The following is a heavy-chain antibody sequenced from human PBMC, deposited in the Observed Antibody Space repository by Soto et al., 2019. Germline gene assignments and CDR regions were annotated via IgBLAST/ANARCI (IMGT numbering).Heavy chain of an antibody. V-gene: IGHV3-13*01. CDR1: GFTFSSYD. CDR3: ARVGSQPNVFDI. CDR2: IGTAGDT. D-gene: IGHD3-10*01. J-gene: IGHJ3*02. Sequence: EVQLVESGGGLVQPGGSLRLSCAASGFTFSSYDMHWVRQATGKGLEWVSGIGTAGDTYYPGYVKGRFTISRENAKNSLYLQRNSRRAVDTAVYYCARVGSQPNVFDILGQGTMVTVSS.